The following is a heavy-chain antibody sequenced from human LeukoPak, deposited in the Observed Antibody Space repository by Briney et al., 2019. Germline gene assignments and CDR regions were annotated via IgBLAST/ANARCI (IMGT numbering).Heavy chain of an antibody. CDR3: ARGLIVAAGTDY. J-gene: IGHJ4*02. D-gene: IGHD6-13*01. CDR2: INSDGSST. CDR1: GVTFSDYW. V-gene: IGHV3-74*01. Sequence: GGSLRLSCAASGVTFSDYWMHWVRQVPGKGLVWVSHINSDGSSTSYADSVKGRFTISRDNAKNTLYLQMNSLRAEDTAVYYCARGLIVAAGTDYWGQGTLVTVSS.